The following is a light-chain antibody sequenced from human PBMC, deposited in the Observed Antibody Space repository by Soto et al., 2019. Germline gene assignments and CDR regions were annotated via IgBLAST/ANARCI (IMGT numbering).Light chain of an antibody. Sequence: DIVLTQSPATLSLSPGASAPLPCRASRSVSNYLAWYQQKPGQAPRLLIYDASSRPTDIPARFSGSGSGTDFTLTISSLEPEDFALYYCQQRSNWPITFGQGTLLEV. J-gene: IGKJ5*01. CDR3: QQRSNWPIT. CDR2: DAS. V-gene: IGKV3-11*01. CDR1: RSVSNY.